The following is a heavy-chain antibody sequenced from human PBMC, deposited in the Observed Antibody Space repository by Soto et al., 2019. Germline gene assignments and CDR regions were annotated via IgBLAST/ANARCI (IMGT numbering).Heavy chain of an antibody. CDR3: ARAPAENGDYGDYYSMYV. D-gene: IGHD4-17*01. J-gene: IGHJ6*01. CDR1: GYTFTSYG. CDR2: ISAYNGNT. Sequence: QVQLVQSGAEVKKPGASVKVSCKASGYTFTSYGISWVRQAPGQGLEWMGWISAYNGNTNYTQKLQGRVTMTTDTSTSTAYMELRRLRSDDTAVYYCARAPAENGDYGDYYSMYVWGQGTTVTVSS. V-gene: IGHV1-18*01.